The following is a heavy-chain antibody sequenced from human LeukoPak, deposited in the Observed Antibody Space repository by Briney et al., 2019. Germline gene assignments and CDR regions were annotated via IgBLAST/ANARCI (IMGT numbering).Heavy chain of an antibody. V-gene: IGHV4-39*01. J-gene: IGHJ4*02. CDR2: IYYSGST. D-gene: IGHD5-18*01. Sequence: SETLSLTCTVSGGSISSSSYYWGWIRQPPGKGLEWIGSIYYSGSTYYNPSLKSRVTISVDTPKNQFSLKLSSVTAADTAVYYCARRGRYTAMVDYWGQGTLVTVSS. CDR1: GGSISSSSYY. CDR3: ARRGRYTAMVDY.